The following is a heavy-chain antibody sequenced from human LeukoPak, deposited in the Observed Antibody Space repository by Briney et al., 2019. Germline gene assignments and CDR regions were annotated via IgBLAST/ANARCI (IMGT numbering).Heavy chain of an antibody. Sequence: ASVKVSCKASGYTFTGYYMHWVRQAPGQGLEWMGWINPNSGGTNYAQKFQGRATMTRDTSISIAYMELSRLRSDDTAVYYCAREYYGGNSYLFDYWGQGTLVTVSS. CDR2: INPNSGGT. J-gene: IGHJ4*02. V-gene: IGHV1-2*02. CDR1: GYTFTGYY. CDR3: AREYYGGNSYLFDY. D-gene: IGHD4-23*01.